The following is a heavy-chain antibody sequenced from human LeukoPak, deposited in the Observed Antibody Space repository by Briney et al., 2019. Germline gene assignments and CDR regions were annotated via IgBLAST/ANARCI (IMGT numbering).Heavy chain of an antibody. V-gene: IGHV3-64D*06. CDR1: GFTCSSYA. Sequence: GGSLRLSCSASGFTCSSYARHWVRQAPAKGLEYVSAISSNGGSTYYADSVKGRFTISRDNSKDTLYLQMSSLRAEDTAVYYCVKDLYLGAAASFDYWGQGTLVTVSS. CDR2: ISSNGGST. J-gene: IGHJ4*02. D-gene: IGHD6-13*01. CDR3: VKDLYLGAAASFDY.